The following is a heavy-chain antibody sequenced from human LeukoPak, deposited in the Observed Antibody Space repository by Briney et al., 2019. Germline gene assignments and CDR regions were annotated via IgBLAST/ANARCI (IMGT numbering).Heavy chain of an antibody. J-gene: IGHJ3*02. Sequence: ASVKVSCKASGYTFTGYYMHWVRQAPGQGLEWMGWINPNSGGTNYAQKFQGWVTMTRDTSISTAYMELSRLRSDDTAVYYCASSNVLHCSSTSCYTPDAFDIWGQGTMVTVSS. CDR3: ASSNVLHCSSTSCYTPDAFDI. CDR1: GYTFTGYY. D-gene: IGHD2-2*02. V-gene: IGHV1-2*04. CDR2: INPNSGGT.